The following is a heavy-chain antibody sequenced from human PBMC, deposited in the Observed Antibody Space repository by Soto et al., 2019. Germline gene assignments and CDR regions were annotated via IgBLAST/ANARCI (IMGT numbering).Heavy chain of an antibody. CDR2: ISGSGGTT. CDR1: GFTFSSYA. J-gene: IGHJ3*02. Sequence: EVQLLESGGGLVQPGGSLRLSCAASGFTFSSYAMSWVRQAPGKGLEWVSAISGSGGTTYYADSVKGRFTFSRDNSKNPLYLQMNSLRDEDTAVYYCAKTANGWFSAFDIWGQGTMVTVSS. CDR3: AKTANGWFSAFDI. D-gene: IGHD6-19*01. V-gene: IGHV3-23*01.